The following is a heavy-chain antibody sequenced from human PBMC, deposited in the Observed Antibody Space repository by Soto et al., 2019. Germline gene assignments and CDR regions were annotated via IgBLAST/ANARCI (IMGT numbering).Heavy chain of an antibody. D-gene: IGHD2-15*01. CDR3: ARLAEYCNGIKCYSNFDF. V-gene: IGHV1-8*01. Sequence: ASVKVSCKTSGYNFTNFDINWVRQAPGRGLVWMGWMNPSSGETGSAQNFQGRVTMTRDISARTFFMQLTSLRSEDTAIYYCARLAEYCNGIKCYSNFDFWGRGTQVTVSS. CDR1: GYNFTNFD. J-gene: IGHJ4*01. CDR2: MNPSSGET.